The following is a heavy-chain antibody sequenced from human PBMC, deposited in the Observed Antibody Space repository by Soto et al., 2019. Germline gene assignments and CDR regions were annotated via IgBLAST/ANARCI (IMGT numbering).Heavy chain of an antibody. V-gene: IGHV3-30*18. CDR2: ISYDGSNK. Sequence: GGSLRLSCAASGFTFSSYGMHWVRQAPGKGLEWVAVISYDGSNKYYADSVKGRFTISRDNSKNTLYLQMNSLRAEDTAVYYCAKELRYFDWLLAGYYFDYWGQGTLVTVSS. J-gene: IGHJ4*02. CDR3: AKELRYFDWLLAGYYFDY. CDR1: GFTFSSYG. D-gene: IGHD3-9*01.